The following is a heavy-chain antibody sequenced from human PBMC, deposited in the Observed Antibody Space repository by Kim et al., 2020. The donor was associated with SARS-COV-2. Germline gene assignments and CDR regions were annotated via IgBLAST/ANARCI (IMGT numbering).Heavy chain of an antibody. D-gene: IGHD3-16*01. CDR3: ARVEADLGYYFDH. CDR2: VHYSGST. CDR1: GGSIGSDY. Sequence: SETLSLTCTLSGGSIGSDYWTWIRQSPGKGLEWIGNVHYSGSTNYSPSLKSRVTTSVDMSKNQFSLRLSSVTAADTAVYYCARVEADLGYYFDHWGQGIL. V-gene: IGHV4-59*01. J-gene: IGHJ4*02.